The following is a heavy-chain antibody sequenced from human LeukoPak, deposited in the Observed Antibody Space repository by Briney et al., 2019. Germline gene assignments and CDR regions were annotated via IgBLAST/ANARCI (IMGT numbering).Heavy chain of an antibody. V-gene: IGHV4-59*08. Sequence: SETLSLTCTVSGGSISSYYWSWIRQPPGKGLEWIGYIYYSGSTNYNPSLKSRVTISVDTSKNQFSLKLSSVTAADTAVYYCARKRYFDLWGRGTLVTVSS. J-gene: IGHJ2*01. CDR1: GGSISSYY. CDR3: ARKRYFDL. CDR2: IYYSGST.